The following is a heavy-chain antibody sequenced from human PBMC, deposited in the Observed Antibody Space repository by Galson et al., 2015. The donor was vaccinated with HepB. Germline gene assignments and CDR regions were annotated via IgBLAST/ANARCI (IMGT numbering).Heavy chain of an antibody. CDR3: ARVLSRRVVVVVAAPYYFDY. V-gene: IGHV3-7*01. CDR1: GFTFSSYW. J-gene: IGHJ4*02. D-gene: IGHD2-15*01. Sequence: SLRLSCAASGFTFSSYWMSWVRQAPGKGLEWVANIKQDGSEKYYVDSVKGRFTISRDNAKNSLYLQMNSLRAEDTAVYYCARVLSRRVVVVVAAPYYFDYWGQGTLVTVSS. CDR2: IKQDGSEK.